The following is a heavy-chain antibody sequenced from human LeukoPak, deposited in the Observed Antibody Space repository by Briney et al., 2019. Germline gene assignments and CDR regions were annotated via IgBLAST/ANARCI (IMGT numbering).Heavy chain of an antibody. J-gene: IGHJ4*02. D-gene: IGHD6-19*01. V-gene: IGHV4-4*07. CDR2: IVTSGST. Sequence: SETLSLTCTVSGGSISGYYWSWIRQPAGKGLEWIGRIVTSGSTNYNPSLKSRVTMSVDMSKSQFSLRLSSGIAADTAVYYCERGKGYSSGWYFDYWGQGTLVTVSS. CDR1: GGSISGYY. CDR3: ERGKGYSSGWYFDY.